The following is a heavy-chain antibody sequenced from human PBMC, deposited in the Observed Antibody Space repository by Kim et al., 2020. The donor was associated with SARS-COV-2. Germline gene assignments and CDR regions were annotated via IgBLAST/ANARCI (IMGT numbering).Heavy chain of an antibody. J-gene: IGHJ6*02. V-gene: IGHV3-30*18. CDR1: GFTFSSYG. D-gene: IGHD3-3*01. CDR3: AKDIRFLEWLKPVSALWGMDV. CDR2: ISYDGSNK. Sequence: GGSLRLSCAASGFTFSSYGMHWVRQAPGKGLEWVAVISYDGSNKYYADSVKGRFTISRDNSKNTLYLQMNSLRAEDTAVYYCAKDIRFLEWLKPVSALWGMDVWGQGTTVTVSS.